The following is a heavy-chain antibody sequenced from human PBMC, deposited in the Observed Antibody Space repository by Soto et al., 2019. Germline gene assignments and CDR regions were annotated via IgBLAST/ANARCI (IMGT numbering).Heavy chain of an antibody. V-gene: IGHV1-69*08. J-gene: IGHJ6*02. D-gene: IGHD2-2*01. Sequence: QVQLVQSGAEVKKPGSSVKVSCKASGGTFSRYSITWVRQAPGHGLEWIGRIIHIFGIASYAQKFQGRVTIPADESTSTAYMELSSLRSDDTAVYYCAREDRDRATGLVPAAIDGMDVWGQGTTVTVSS. CDR2: IIHIFGIA. CDR3: AREDRDRATGLVPAAIDGMDV. CDR1: GGTFSRYS.